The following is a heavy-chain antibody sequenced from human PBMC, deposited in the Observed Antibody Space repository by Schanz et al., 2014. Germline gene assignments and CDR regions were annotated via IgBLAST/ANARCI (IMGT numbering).Heavy chain of an antibody. D-gene: IGHD3-9*01. V-gene: IGHV1-69*08. CDR1: GGTFSSST. CDR3: AKVDRTRYYAMDV. J-gene: IGHJ6*02. Sequence: QVQLVDSGAEVKKPGSSVKVSCKASGGTFSSSTLTWVRQAPGQGLEWMGRIIPILDKTNYAQKFQGRVTMTADKSTSTFYMEVSGLRSEDTAVYYCAKVDRTRYYAMDVWGQGTTVTVSS. CDR2: IIPILDKT.